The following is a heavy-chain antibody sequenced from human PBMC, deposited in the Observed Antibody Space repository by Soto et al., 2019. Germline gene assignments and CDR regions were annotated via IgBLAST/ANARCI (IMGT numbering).Heavy chain of an antibody. D-gene: IGHD3-16*02. Sequence: EVQLLESGGGLVQPGGSLRLSCAASGFTFSSYGMSWVRQAPGKGLEWVSGITGSGGTTYYADSVKGRFTISRDNSKNTLYLQRNSLRAEDTAVYYCAKDTRLRLGELSFDAFDYWGQGTLVTVSS. CDR2: ITGSGGTT. CDR3: AKDTRLRLGELSFDAFDY. CDR1: GFTFSSYG. J-gene: IGHJ4*02. V-gene: IGHV3-23*01.